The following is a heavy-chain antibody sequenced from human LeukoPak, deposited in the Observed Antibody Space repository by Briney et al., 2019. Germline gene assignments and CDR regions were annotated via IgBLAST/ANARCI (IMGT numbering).Heavy chain of an antibody. J-gene: IGHJ5*02. Sequence: ASVKVSCKASGYTLTSYGISWVRQAPGQGLEWMGWISAYNGNTNYAQKLQGRVTMTTDTSTSTAYMELRSLRSDDTAVYYCARLLFDAVTRAVWFDPWGQGTLVTVSS. D-gene: IGHD2-21*01. CDR1: GYTLTSYG. CDR2: ISAYNGNT. CDR3: ARLLFDAVTRAVWFDP. V-gene: IGHV1-18*01.